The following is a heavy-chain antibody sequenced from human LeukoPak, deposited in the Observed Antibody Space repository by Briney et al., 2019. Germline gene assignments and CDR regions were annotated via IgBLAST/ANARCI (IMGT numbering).Heavy chain of an antibody. CDR1: GFTFSSYA. D-gene: IGHD3-10*01. Sequence: GSLRLSCAASGFTFSSYAMSWVRQPPGKGLEWIGEINHSGSTNYNPSLKSRVTISVDTSKNQFSLKLSSVTAADTAVYYCARARWFGESSFDYWGQGTLVTVSS. J-gene: IGHJ4*02. CDR3: ARARWFGESSFDY. V-gene: IGHV4-34*01. CDR2: INHSGST.